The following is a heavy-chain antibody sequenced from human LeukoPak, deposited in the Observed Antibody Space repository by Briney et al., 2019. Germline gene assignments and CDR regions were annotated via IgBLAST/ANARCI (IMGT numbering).Heavy chain of an antibody. CDR2: ISAYNGNT. Sequence: GASVKVSCKASGYTFTSYGISWVRQAPGQGREWMGWISAYNGNTNYAQKRQGRVTMTTDTSTSTAYMELRSLRSDDTAVYYCARDEGPLLRYFDWYHSPFDYWGQGTLVTVSS. CDR1: GYTFTSYG. CDR3: ARDEGPLLRYFDWYHSPFDY. V-gene: IGHV1-18*01. J-gene: IGHJ4*02. D-gene: IGHD3-9*01.